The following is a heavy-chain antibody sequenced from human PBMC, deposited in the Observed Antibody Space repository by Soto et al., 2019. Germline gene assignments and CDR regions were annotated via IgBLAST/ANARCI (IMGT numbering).Heavy chain of an antibody. D-gene: IGHD4-17*01. J-gene: IGHJ4*02. Sequence: PSETLSLTCAVYGGSFSGYYWSWIRQPPGKGLEWIGEVNHSGSTNYNPSLKSRVTISVDTSKNQFSLKLSSVTAADTAVYYCARYGDYINYWGQGTLVTVSS. CDR2: VNHSGST. CDR3: ARYGDYINY. CDR1: GGSFSGYY. V-gene: IGHV4-34*01.